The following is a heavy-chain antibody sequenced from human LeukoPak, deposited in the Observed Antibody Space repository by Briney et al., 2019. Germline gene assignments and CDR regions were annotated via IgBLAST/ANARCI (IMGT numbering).Heavy chain of an antibody. D-gene: IGHD3-16*01. CDR2: ISGSGGST. V-gene: IGHV3-23*01. Sequence: GGSLRLTCAASELHAMTWVRQGPGKGLEWVSAISGSGGSTYYADSVKGRFTISRDNSKNTLYLQMNSLRAEDTAVYYCAKRGTLFDYWGQGTLVTVSS. J-gene: IGHJ4*02. CDR1: ELHA. CDR3: AKRGTLFDY.